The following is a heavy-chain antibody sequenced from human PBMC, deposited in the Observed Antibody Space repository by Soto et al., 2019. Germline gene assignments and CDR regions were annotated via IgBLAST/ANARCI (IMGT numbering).Heavy chain of an antibody. CDR3: IWQQDFYYVRAV. Sequence: EVQLVESGGGLVTPGGSLTLSCAASGFSFSPAWMNWVRQAPGKGLEWVGLIKSKGGGGTADYAAPVKGRFIISRDDSKNTIYLQMNSLKPEDTALYYCIWQQDFYYVRAVWGKGTTVTVSS. V-gene: IGHV3-15*07. D-gene: IGHD6-13*01. CDR1: GFSFSPAW. J-gene: IGHJ6*04. CDR2: IKSKGGGGTA.